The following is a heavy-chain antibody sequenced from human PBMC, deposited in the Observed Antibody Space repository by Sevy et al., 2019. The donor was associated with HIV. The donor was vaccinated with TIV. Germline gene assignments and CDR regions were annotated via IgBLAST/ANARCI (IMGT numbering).Heavy chain of an antibody. V-gene: IGHV3-30*18. CDR1: GFSFSYYG. J-gene: IGHJ6*02. CDR2: ISHDGINE. D-gene: IGHD1-26*01. CDR3: ANAYSGSYSHSYLYALDV. Sequence: GWSLRLSCIGSGFSFSYYGIHWVRQSTGKGLDWVALISHDGINEYYADSVKGRFTISRDNSKNTVYLEMNSLRNEDTAIYFCANAYSGSYSHSYLYALDVWGQGTTVTVSS.